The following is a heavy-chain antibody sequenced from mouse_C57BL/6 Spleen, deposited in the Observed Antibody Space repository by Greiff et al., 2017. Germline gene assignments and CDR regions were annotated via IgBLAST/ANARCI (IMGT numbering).Heavy chain of an antibody. CDR2: IHPNSGST. CDR1: GYTFTSYW. Sequence: QVQLQQPGAELVKPGASVKLSCKASGYTFTSYWMHWVKQRPGQGLEWIGMIHPNSGSTNYNEKFKSKATLTVDKSSSTAYMQLSSLTSEDSAVYYCARAGSNYDVDYWGQGTTLTVSS. V-gene: IGHV1-64*01. D-gene: IGHD2-5*01. CDR3: ARAGSNYDVDY. J-gene: IGHJ2*01.